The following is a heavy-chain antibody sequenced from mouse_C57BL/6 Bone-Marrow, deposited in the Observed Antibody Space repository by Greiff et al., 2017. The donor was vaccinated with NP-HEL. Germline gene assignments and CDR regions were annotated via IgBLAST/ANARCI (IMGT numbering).Heavy chain of an antibody. Sequence: EVKLVESGGGLVQPKGSLKLSCAASGFSFNTYAMNWVRQAPGKGLEWVARIRSKSNNYATYYADSVKDRFTISRDDSESMLYLQMNNLKTEDTAMYYCVRLPTVVGGHWGQGTLVTVSA. J-gene: IGHJ3*01. CDR1: GFSFNTYA. V-gene: IGHV10-1*01. CDR3: VRLPTVVGGH. D-gene: IGHD1-1*01. CDR2: IRSKSNNYAT.